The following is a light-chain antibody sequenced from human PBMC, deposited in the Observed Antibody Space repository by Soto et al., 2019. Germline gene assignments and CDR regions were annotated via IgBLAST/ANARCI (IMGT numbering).Light chain of an antibody. CDR3: SSYTTSSTFWV. J-gene: IGLJ3*02. V-gene: IGLV2-14*03. CDR2: DVS. Sequence: QSVLTQPASVSGSPGQSITISCSGTSSDVGGYNSVSWYQQHPGKAPKLMIFDVSSRPSWISNRFSGSKSGNTASLTISGLQAEDGADYYCSSYTTSSTFWVFGGGTKLTVL. CDR1: SSDVGGYNS.